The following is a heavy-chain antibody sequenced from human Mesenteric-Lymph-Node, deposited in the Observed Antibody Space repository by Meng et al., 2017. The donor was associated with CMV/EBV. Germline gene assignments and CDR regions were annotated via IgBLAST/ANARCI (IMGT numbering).Heavy chain of an antibody. CDR3: PRLNFATDYVPSHNYPMDV. CDR2: IGPGGSPT. V-gene: IGHV3-48*03. Sequence: GESLKISCAASGFTFSSYEMNWVRQAPGKGLEWVAYIGPGGSPTYNVESVKGRFTISRDNSKNTLYLQMNSLRAEDTAVYYCPRLNFATDYVPSHNYPMDVWRQGTTVTVSS. J-gene: IGHJ6*02. D-gene: IGHD4-17*01. CDR1: GFTFSSYE.